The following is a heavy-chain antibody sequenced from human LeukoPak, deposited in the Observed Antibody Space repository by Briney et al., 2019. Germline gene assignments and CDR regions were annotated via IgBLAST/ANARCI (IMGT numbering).Heavy chain of an antibody. V-gene: IGHV4-30-4*01. CDR2: IYYSGST. CDR3: ARGFDAHNAFDI. CDR1: GGSISSSDYY. D-gene: IGHD3-9*01. J-gene: IGHJ3*02. Sequence: SETLSLTCTVSGGSISSSDYYWSWIRQPPGKGLEWIGYIYYSGSTSYNPSLKSRVTISVDTSKNQFSLKLTSVTAADTAVYYCARGFDAHNAFDIWGQGTMDTVSS.